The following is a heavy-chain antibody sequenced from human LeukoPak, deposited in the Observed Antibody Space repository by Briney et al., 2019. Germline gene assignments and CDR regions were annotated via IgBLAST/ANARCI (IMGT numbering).Heavy chain of an antibody. J-gene: IGHJ6*03. Sequence: GGSLRLSCAASGFTFSSYAMHWVRQAPGKGLKYVSAISSNGGSTYYANSVKGRFTISRDNSKNTLYLQMGSLRAEDTAVYYCARDPSYYDFWSGYYYYYMDVWGKGTTVTVSS. CDR2: ISSNGGST. D-gene: IGHD3-3*01. V-gene: IGHV3-64*01. CDR3: ARDPSYYDFWSGYYYYYMDV. CDR1: GFTFSSYA.